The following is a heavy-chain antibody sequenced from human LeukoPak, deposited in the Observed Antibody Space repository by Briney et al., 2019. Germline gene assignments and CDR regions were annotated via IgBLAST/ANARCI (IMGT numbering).Heavy chain of an antibody. J-gene: IGHJ4*02. CDR2: ISAYNGNT. CDR3: ARDFGKLAQIAADY. D-gene: IGHD3-3*01. V-gene: IGHV1-18*01. Sequence: ASVKVSCKASGGTFSSYAISWVRQAPGQGLEWMGWISAYNGNTNYAQKLQGRVTMTTDTSTSTAYMELRSLRSDDTAVYYCARDFGKLAQIAADYWGQGTLVTVSS. CDR1: GGTFSSYA.